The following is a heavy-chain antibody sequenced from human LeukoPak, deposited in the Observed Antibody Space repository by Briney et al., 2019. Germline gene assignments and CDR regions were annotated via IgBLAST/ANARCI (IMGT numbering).Heavy chain of an antibody. D-gene: IGHD5-18*01. CDR2: ISAYNGNT. Sequence: GASVKVSCKASGYTFTSYGISWVRQAPGQGLEWMGWISAYNGNTNYAQKLQGRVTMTTDTSTSTAYMELRSLRSDDTAVYYCARDLDTAMVGYYYMDVWGKGTTVTVSS. J-gene: IGHJ6*03. V-gene: IGHV1-18*01. CDR3: ARDLDTAMVGYYYMDV. CDR1: GYTFTSYG.